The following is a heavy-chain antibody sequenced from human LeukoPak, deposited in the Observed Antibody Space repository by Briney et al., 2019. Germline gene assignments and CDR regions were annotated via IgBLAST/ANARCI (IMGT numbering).Heavy chain of an antibody. V-gene: IGHV3-48*01. D-gene: IGHD6-19*01. CDR1: GFIFSNYS. Sequence: GGSLRLSCAASGFIFSNYSMNWVRQAPGKGLQWVSYIGRRSRTIYYADSVKGRFTISKDNAKNSLYLQMNSLRAEDTAVYYCARRWEVAGTYEYYMDVWGKGTTVTV. J-gene: IGHJ6*03. CDR2: IGRRSRTI. CDR3: ARRWEVAGTYEYYMDV.